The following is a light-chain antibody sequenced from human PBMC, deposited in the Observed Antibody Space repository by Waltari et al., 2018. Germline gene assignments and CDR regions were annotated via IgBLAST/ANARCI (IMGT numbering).Light chain of an antibody. CDR1: QSVSRT. V-gene: IGKV3-20*01. CDR3: QKYGTLPAT. J-gene: IGKJ1*01. CDR2: DTS. Sequence: EIVLTQSPGTLSLSPGERATISCRASQSVSRTLAWYQQKPGQAPRLLIYDTSSRAAGIPDRFSGSGFGTDFSLTISRLEPEDFAVYYCQKYGTLPATFGQGTKVEIK.